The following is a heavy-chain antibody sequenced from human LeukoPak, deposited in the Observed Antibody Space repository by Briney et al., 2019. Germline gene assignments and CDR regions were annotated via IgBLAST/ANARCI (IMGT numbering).Heavy chain of an antibody. J-gene: IGHJ4*02. V-gene: IGHV3-23*01. D-gene: IGHD3-10*01. CDR2: ISGSGGST. CDR1: GFTSSSYA. Sequence: PGGSLRLPCAASGFTSSSYAMSWVRQAPGKGLEWVSAISGSGGSTYYADSVKGRFTISRDNSKNTLYLQMNSLRAEDTAVYYCAKDVWFGELLKGFDYWGQGTLVTVSS. CDR3: AKDVWFGELLKGFDY.